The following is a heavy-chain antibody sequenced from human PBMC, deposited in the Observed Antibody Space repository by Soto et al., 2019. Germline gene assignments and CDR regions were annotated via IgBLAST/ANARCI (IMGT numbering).Heavy chain of an antibody. V-gene: IGHV4-34*01. D-gene: IGHD1-26*01. CDR2: INHSGRT. Sequence: QVQLQQWGAGLLKPSETLSLTCAVYGGSFSGYYWSWIRQPPGKGLEWIGEINHSGRTNYNPSLKSRVTISVDTSKNQFALKLSSVTAADTAVYYCARSSALVGYYFDYWGQGTLVTVSS. CDR3: ARSSALVGYYFDY. J-gene: IGHJ4*02. CDR1: GGSFSGYY.